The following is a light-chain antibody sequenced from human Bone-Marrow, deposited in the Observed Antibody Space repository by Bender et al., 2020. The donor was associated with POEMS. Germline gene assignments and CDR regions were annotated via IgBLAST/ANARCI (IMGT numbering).Light chain of an antibody. CDR3: AAWEDSLNGWV. V-gene: IGLV2-23*01. Sequence: QSALTQPASVSGSPGQSITISCTGTSSDVGSYNLVSWYQQHPGKAPKLMIYEGSRPPSGVSTRFSGSKSGNTASLTISGLQAEDEADYYCAAWEDSLNGWVFGGGTKLTVL. J-gene: IGLJ3*02. CDR1: SSDVGSYNL. CDR2: EGS.